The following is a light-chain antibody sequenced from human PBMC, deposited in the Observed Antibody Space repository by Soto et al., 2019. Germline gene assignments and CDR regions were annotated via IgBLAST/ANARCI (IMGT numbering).Light chain of an antibody. CDR2: LAS. CDR3: MKALQTPLYT. CDR1: QSLRHSNGYIY. Sequence: DLVMTQSPLSLHVTPGEPASISCRSSQSLRHSNGYIYLDWYLQKPGQSPQLLIYLASNRASGVHARFSGSGSGTDFTLEISRVEAEDVGVYYGMKALQTPLYTFGQGTKLEIK. V-gene: IGKV2-28*01. J-gene: IGKJ2*01.